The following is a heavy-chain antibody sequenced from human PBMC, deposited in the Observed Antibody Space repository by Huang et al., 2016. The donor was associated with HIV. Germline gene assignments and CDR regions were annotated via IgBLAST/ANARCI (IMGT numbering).Heavy chain of an antibody. J-gene: IGHJ6*02. V-gene: IGHV4-4*07. D-gene: IGHD1-26*01. CDR2: IHINGDT. Sequence: MGSYSWTWVRQPAGKGLECIGRIHINGDTNYSPSLKSRVTMSIDASKNQFSLKLRSVTAADTAVYYCAGGSGGGNTGFMDVWGHGTTVIVSS. CDR3: AGGSGGGNTGFMDV. CDR1: MGSYS.